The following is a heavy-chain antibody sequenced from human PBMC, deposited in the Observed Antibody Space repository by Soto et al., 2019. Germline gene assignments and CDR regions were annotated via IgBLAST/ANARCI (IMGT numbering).Heavy chain of an antibody. D-gene: IGHD3-16*02. CDR2: INHSGST. CDR1: GGSFSGYY. J-gene: IGHJ6*02. V-gene: IGHV4-34*01. CDR3: ARGKDDYVWGSYRPTRYYYYYGMDV. Sequence: SETLSLTYAVYGGSFSGYYWSWIRQPPGKGLEWIGEINHSGSTNYNPSLKSRVTISVDTSKNQFSLKLSSVTAADTAVYYCARGKDDYVWGSYRPTRYYYYYGMDVWGQGTTVTVSS.